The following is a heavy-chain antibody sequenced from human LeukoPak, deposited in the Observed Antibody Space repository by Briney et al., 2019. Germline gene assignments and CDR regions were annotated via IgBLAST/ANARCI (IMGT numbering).Heavy chain of an antibody. Sequence: GGSLRLSCAASGFTFSSYAMSWVRQAPGKGLEWVSTITSSGGSTYYADSVKGRFTIPRDNSKNTLFLQTNSLRAEDTAVYYCAKGSLTIWYAFDIWGQGTMVTVSS. V-gene: IGHV3-23*01. CDR3: AKGSLTIWYAFDI. J-gene: IGHJ3*02. CDR2: ITSSGGST. D-gene: IGHD2-8*02. CDR1: GFTFSSYA.